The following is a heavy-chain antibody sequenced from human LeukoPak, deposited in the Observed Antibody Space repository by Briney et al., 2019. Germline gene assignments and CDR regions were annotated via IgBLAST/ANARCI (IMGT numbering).Heavy chain of an antibody. CDR1: GGSITSDY. J-gene: IGHJ5*02. D-gene: IGHD4/OR15-4a*01. CDR3: AMSPPRGAWFDP. Sequence: SETLSLTCSVSGGSITSDYWSWIRQSPGKGLEWIGFIYDSGSIIYNPSLKSRVTISVDTSKNQFSLKLRSVTAADTAIYYCAMSPPRGAWFDPWGQGTLVTVSS. V-gene: IGHV4-4*09. CDR2: IYDSGSI.